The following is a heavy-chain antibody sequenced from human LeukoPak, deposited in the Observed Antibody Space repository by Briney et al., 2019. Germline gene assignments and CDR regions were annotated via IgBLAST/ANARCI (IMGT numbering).Heavy chain of an antibody. D-gene: IGHD3-10*01. Sequence: SETLSLTCTVSGGSISGSSYYWGWIRQPPGKGLEWIGSIYYSGSTYYNPSLKSRVTISVDTSKNQFSLKLNSVTATDTAVYYCAREDYGEYYFDYWGQGTLVTVSS. J-gene: IGHJ4*02. CDR1: GGSISGSSYY. V-gene: IGHV4-39*02. CDR2: IYYSGST. CDR3: AREDYGEYYFDY.